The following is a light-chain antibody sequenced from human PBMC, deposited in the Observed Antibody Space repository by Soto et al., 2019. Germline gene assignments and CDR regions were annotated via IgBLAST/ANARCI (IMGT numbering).Light chain of an antibody. CDR2: DVS. V-gene: IGLV2-14*01. CDR3: TSYTSSSTLVV. Sequence: QSALTQPASVSGSPGQSITFSCTGTSNDIGAYNSVSWYQQHPGKAPKLMIYDVSNRPSGVSSRFSGSKSGNTASLTISGLQAEDEADYYCTSYTSSSTLVVFGGGTQLTVL. J-gene: IGLJ2*01. CDR1: SNDIGAYNS.